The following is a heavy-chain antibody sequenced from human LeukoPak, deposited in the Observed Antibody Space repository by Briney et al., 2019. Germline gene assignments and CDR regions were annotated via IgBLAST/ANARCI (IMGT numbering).Heavy chain of an antibody. CDR2: ISGSGGST. CDR1: GFTFKSYD. Sequence: GGSLRLSCAASGFTFKSYDMHWVRQAPGKGLEWVSAISGSGGSTYYADSVKGRFTISRDNSKNTLYLQMNSLRAEDTAVYYCAKGGDGYNYGSYFDYWGQGTLVTVSS. J-gene: IGHJ4*02. D-gene: IGHD5-24*01. V-gene: IGHV3-23*01. CDR3: AKGGDGYNYGSYFDY.